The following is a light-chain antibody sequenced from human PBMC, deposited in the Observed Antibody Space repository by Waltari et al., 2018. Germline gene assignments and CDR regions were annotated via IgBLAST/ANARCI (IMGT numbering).Light chain of an antibody. CDR1: QSVSSS. Sequence: ETVLTQSTATLSLSPGERATPSCRASQSVSSSLAWYQQKPGQAPRLLIYDASKRATGIPARFSGSGSGTDFTLTIGGLEPEDFAVYYCQQRSDWPFTFGQGTKLEI. CDR3: QQRSDWPFT. V-gene: IGKV3-11*01. CDR2: DAS. J-gene: IGKJ2*01.